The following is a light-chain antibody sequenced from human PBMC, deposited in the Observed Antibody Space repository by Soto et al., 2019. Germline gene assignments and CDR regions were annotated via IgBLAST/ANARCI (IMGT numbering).Light chain of an antibody. V-gene: IGKV4-1*01. Sequence: DIVMTQSPDSLAVSLGERATLNCKSSQSVLYSSNNKNYLAWYQQKPGQPPKLLIYWASTQESGVPDRFSGSGSGTDFTLTISSLQAEDVAVYYCQRYYGTTPLTFGGGTKVEIK. J-gene: IGKJ4*01. CDR2: WAS. CDR1: QSVLYSSNNKNY. CDR3: QRYYGTTPLT.